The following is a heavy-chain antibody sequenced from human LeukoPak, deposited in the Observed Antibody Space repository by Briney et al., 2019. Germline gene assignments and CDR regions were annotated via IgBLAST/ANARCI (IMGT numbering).Heavy chain of an antibody. Sequence: PGGSLRLSCAASGGTFSSYAMSWVRQAPGKGLEWVSAISGSGGSTYYADSVKGRFTISRDNSKNTLYLQMNSPRAEDTAVYYCAKVRYYYDSSGYSYFDYWGQGTLVTVSS. CDR2: ISGSGGST. D-gene: IGHD3-22*01. CDR1: GGTFSSYA. J-gene: IGHJ4*02. CDR3: AKVRYYYDSSGYSYFDY. V-gene: IGHV3-23*01.